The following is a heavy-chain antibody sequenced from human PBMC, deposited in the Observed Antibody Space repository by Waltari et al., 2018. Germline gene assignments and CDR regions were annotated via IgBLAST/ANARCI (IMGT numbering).Heavy chain of an antibody. Sequence: EVQLVESGGGLVQPGGSLRLSCAGSGFTVSSNYMNWVRQTPGKGLEWVSIIYSGGSTYYADSVKCRFTISRDNSKNTLHLQMNSLRAEDTAVYFCSYGRFEYWGQGTLVTVSS. V-gene: IGHV3-66*02. J-gene: IGHJ4*02. CDR2: IYSGGST. CDR3: SYGRFEY. CDR1: GFTVSSNY. D-gene: IGHD5-18*01.